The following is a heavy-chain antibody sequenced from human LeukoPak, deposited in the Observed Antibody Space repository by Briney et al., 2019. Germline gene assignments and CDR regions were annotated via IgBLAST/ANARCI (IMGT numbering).Heavy chain of an antibody. Sequence: ASVKVSCKASGGTISSYAISWVRQAPGQGLEWMGRIIPILGIPKYAQKFQGRVTITADKSTSTAYMELSSLRSEDTAVYYCASDYSNPPLDYWGQGTLVTVSS. D-gene: IGHD4-4*01. CDR3: ASDYSNPPLDY. CDR2: IIPILGIP. V-gene: IGHV1-69*04. J-gene: IGHJ4*02. CDR1: GGTISSYA.